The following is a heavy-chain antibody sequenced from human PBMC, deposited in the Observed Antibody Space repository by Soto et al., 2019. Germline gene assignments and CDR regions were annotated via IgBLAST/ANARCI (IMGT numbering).Heavy chain of an antibody. D-gene: IGHD2-8*01. CDR1: GDSIGNFY. Sequence: PSETLSLTCAISGDSIGNFYWSWIRQPAGKGLESLGRLSASGRTNHSPSLQSRVTMSLDRSKNRFSLRLTSVSAADTAVYFCARGMGRYFDIWGRGTLVTLSS. J-gene: IGHJ2*01. CDR3: ARGMGRYFDI. V-gene: IGHV4-4*07. CDR2: LSASGRT.